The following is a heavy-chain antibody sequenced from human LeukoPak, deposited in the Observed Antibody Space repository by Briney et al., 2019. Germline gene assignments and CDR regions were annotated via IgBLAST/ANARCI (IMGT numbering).Heavy chain of an antibody. CDR3: ARWRGADVLRYFDYEMEPAAPSGHFDH. Sequence: GASVKVSCKASGYTLTSNGISWVRHAPGQGLEWMGWISAYKGNTNYAQKFQGRVTMTTDTSTSTAYMELRSLRSDDTAVYYCARWRGADVLRYFDYEMEPAAPSGHFDHWGQGTLVTVSS. J-gene: IGHJ4*02. CDR1: GYTLTSNG. D-gene: IGHD3-9*01. CDR2: ISAYKGNT. V-gene: IGHV1-18*04.